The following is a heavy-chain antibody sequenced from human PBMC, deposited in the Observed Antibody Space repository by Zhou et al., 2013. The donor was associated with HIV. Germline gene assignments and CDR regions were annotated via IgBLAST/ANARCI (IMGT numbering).Heavy chain of an antibody. Sequence: QVQLVQSGAEVKKPGSSVKVSCKASGGTFTSFAVSWVRQAPGQGLEWMGGIIPIFGTSNYAQKFQGRVTITRDTSASTAYMELSSLRSEDTAVYYCARGPYNWNYLGYWGQGTLVTVSS. CDR1: GGTFTSFA. CDR3: ARGPYNWNYLGY. D-gene: IGHD1-20*01. CDR2: IIPIFGTS. J-gene: IGHJ4*02. V-gene: IGHV1-69*05.